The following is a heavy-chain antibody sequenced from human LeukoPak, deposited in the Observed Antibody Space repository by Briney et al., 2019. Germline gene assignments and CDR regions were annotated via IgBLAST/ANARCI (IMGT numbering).Heavy chain of an antibody. J-gene: IGHJ5*02. V-gene: IGHV4-4*07. CDR1: GGSISNYF. D-gene: IGHD1-1*01. Sequence: SETLSLTCTVSGGSISNYFWSWVRQPAGKGLEWIGRIYSTGRSDYNPSLKSRITMSVDTSKNQFSLKLSSVTAADTAVYYCARENWNGDWFDPWGQGTLVTVSS. CDR3: ARENWNGDWFDP. CDR2: IYSTGRS.